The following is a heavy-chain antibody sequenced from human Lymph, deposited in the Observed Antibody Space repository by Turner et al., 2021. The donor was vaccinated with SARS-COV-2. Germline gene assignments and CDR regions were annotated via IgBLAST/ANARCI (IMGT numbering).Heavy chain of an antibody. CDR2: MNPNSGNT. D-gene: IGHD3-22*01. CDR1: GYTFTSYD. Sequence: QVQLVQSGAEVKKPGASVKVSCKASGYTFTSYDINWVRQATGQGLEWMGWMNPNSGNTGYAQKFQGRVTMTRNTSISTAYMELSSLRSEDTAVYYCARGKHDYYDSSGYYYEWFDPWGQGTLVTVSS. J-gene: IGHJ5*02. V-gene: IGHV1-8*01. CDR3: ARGKHDYYDSSGYYYEWFDP.